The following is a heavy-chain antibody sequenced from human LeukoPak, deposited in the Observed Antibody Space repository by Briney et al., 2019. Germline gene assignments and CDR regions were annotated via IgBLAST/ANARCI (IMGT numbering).Heavy chain of an antibody. V-gene: IGHV4-30-4*08. D-gene: IGHD1-14*01. CDR1: GGSFSSGDYY. CDR2: IYYSGIT. CDR3: ARADGKSNWFDP. J-gene: IGHJ5*02. Sequence: SQTLSLTCTVSGGSFSSGDYYWSWLRQTPGTGLEWLGYIYYSGITYYNPTLKSRVSISTETSKNQFSLDLTSVTAADTAVYHCARADGKSNWFDPWGLGTLVTVSS.